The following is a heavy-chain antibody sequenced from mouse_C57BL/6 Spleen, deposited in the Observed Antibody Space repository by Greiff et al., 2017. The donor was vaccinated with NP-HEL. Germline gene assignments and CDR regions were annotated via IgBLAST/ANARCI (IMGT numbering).Heavy chain of an antibody. Sequence: QVQLQQSGTELVKPGASVKLSCKASGYTFTSYWMHWVKQRPGQGLEWIGNINPSNGGTNYNEKFKSKATLTVDKSSSTAYMQLSSLTSEDSAVYYCARGGYSNYGTRFDYWGQGTTLTVSS. J-gene: IGHJ2*01. CDR2: INPSNGGT. CDR3: ARGGYSNYGTRFDY. D-gene: IGHD2-5*01. CDR1: GYTFTSYW. V-gene: IGHV1-53*01.